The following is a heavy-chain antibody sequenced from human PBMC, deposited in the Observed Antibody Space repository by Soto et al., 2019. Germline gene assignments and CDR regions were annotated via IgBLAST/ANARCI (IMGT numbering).Heavy chain of an antibody. CDR3: ARVRFGELRVNDAFDI. CDR2: ISAYNGNT. V-gene: IGHV1-18*01. CDR1: GYTFTSYG. J-gene: IGHJ3*02. D-gene: IGHD3-10*01. Sequence: ASVKVSCKASGYTFTSYGISWVRQAPGQGLEWMGWISAYNGNTNYAQKLQGRVTMTTDTSTSTAYMELRSLRSDDTAVYYCARVRFGELRVNDAFDIWGQGTMVTVSS.